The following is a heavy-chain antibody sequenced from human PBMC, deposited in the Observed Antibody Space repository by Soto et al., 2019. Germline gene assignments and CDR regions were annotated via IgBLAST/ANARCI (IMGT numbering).Heavy chain of an antibody. Sequence: QVQLQESGPGLVKPSQTLSLTCTVSGDSVSGGDSYWSWIRQPPGKALEWIGYTSFSGYTSYTPSLRSRVTISVDMSKCQFSLRLTSVTAADTAIYYCVRGGNPYHYATSGPGTFDKWGQGTLVSVSS. J-gene: IGHJ4*02. D-gene: IGHD3-22*01. V-gene: IGHV4-30-4*01. CDR3: VRGGNPYHYATSGPGTFDK. CDR1: GDSVSGGDSY. CDR2: TSFSGYT.